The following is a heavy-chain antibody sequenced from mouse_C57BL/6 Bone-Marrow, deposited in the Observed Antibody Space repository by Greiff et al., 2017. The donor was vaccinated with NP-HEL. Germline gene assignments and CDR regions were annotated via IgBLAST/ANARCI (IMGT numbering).Heavy chain of an antibody. CDR1: GYTFTTYW. Sequence: VQLQQPGAELVKPGASVKLSCKASGYTFTTYWMQWVKQRPGQGLEWIGEIDPSDSYTNYNQKFKGKATLTLDTSSSTAYMQLSSLTSEDSAVYYGARKAYYGRSYEFAYWGQGTLVTVSA. J-gene: IGHJ3*01. CDR3: ARKAYYGRSYEFAY. D-gene: IGHD1-1*01. CDR2: IDPSDSYT. V-gene: IGHV1-50*01.